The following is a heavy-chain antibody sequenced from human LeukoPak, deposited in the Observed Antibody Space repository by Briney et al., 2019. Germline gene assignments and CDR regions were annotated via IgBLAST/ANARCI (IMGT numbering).Heavy chain of an antibody. V-gene: IGHV4-39*07. CDR1: GGSISGSTYY. CDR3: ARVARGAYCGGDCSHFDY. CDR2: IYYSGST. Sequence: NASETLSLTCTVSGGSISGSTYYWGWIRQPPGKGLEWIGSIYYSGSTYYNPSLKSRVTISVDTSKNQFSLKLSSVTAADTAVYYCARVARGAYCGGDCSHFDYWGQGTLVTVSS. J-gene: IGHJ4*02. D-gene: IGHD2-21*02.